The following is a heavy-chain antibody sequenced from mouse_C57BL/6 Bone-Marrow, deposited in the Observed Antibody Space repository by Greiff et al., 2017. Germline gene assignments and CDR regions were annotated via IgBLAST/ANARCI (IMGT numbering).Heavy chain of an antibody. CDR3: ARIYGSSRYFDF. J-gene: IGHJ1*03. D-gene: IGHD1-1*01. CDR1: GYTFTSYW. Sequence: QVQLQQPGAELVKPGASVKLSCKASGYTFTSYWMHWVKQRPGQGLEWIGMIHPNSGSTNYNEKFKGKATLTADKSSSTAYMELRSLTSEDSAVYFCARIYGSSRYFDFWGTGTTVTVSS. V-gene: IGHV1-64*01. CDR2: IHPNSGST.